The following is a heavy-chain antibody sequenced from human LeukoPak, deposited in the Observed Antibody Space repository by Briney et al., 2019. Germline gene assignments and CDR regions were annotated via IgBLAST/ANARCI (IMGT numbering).Heavy chain of an antibody. V-gene: IGHV3-30*02. Sequence: GGSLRLSCAASGFSFTNYCFHWVRQAPGKGLEWVAFIRYGGSNKYYADSVKGRFTISRDNSKNTLYLQMNSLRAEDTAVYYCAKDKEDIVVVPAATIFDYWGQGTLVTVSS. D-gene: IGHD2-2*01. CDR1: GFSFTNYC. CDR2: IRYGGSNK. CDR3: AKDKEDIVVVPAATIFDY. J-gene: IGHJ4*02.